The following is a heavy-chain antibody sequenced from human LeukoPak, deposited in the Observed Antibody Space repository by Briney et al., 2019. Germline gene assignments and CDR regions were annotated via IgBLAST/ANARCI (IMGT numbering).Heavy chain of an antibody. Sequence: SETLSLTCAVYGGSFSGYHWSWIRQNTGKGLEWIGEIDPYGGSNYNPSLKSRVTISVDTSKYQFSLKLNSVTAADTALYYCARHVSGRWFGDDYPYYADVWGQGTTVT. J-gene: IGHJ6*02. V-gene: IGHV4-34*01. CDR1: GGSFSGYH. CDR2: IDPYGGS. CDR3: ARHVSGRWFGDDYPYYADV. D-gene: IGHD3-10*01.